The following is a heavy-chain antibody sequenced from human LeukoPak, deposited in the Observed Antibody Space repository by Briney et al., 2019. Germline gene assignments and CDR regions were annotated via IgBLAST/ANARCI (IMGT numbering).Heavy chain of an antibody. CDR1: AYSISSGYY. CDR3: ARVGSSGYWHYFDY. J-gene: IGHJ4*02. CDR2: IYHSGST. D-gene: IGHD3-22*01. Sequence: SETLSLTCTVSAYSISSGYYWGWIRQPPGKGLEWFGSIYHSGSTSYNPSRKSRVTISVDTSKNQISLKLSSVTAADTAVYYCARVGSSGYWHYFDYWGQGALVTVSS. V-gene: IGHV4-38-2*02.